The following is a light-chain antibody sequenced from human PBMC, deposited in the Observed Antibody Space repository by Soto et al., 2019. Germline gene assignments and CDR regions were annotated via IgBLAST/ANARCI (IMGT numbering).Light chain of an antibody. Sequence: QLVLTQPPSASETPGQRVFISCSGSTSNIGSNFVFWYQQLPGAAPKLLIYRDRQRPSGVPDRFSGSKSGTSASLAISGLRSEDEAHYYCATWDDSLSGVLFSGGTKLTVL. J-gene: IGLJ2*01. V-gene: IGLV1-47*01. CDR2: RDR. CDR3: ATWDDSLSGVL. CDR1: TSNIGSNF.